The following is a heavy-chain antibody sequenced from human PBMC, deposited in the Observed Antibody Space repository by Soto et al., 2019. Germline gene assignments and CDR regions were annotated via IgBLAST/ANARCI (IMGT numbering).Heavy chain of an antibody. V-gene: IGHV5-51*01. CDR2: IYPGDSDT. J-gene: IGHJ5*02. CDR3: AKDSHQPTNWFDP. Sequence: GESLKISCKGSGYDFTDYWIAWVRQMPGKGLEWMGIIYPGDSDTKYSPSFQGQVSISADKSINTAFLQWSSLRAEDTAVYYCAKDSHQPTNWFDPWGQGTLVTVSS. D-gene: IGHD2-2*01. CDR1: GYDFTDYW.